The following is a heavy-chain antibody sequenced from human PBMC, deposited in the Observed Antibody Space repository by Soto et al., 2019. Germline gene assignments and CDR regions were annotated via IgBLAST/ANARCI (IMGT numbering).Heavy chain of an antibody. CDR1: GFTFSEFA. J-gene: IGHJ2*01. V-gene: IGHV3-23*01. CDR2: ISGGGDAT. D-gene: IGHD1-26*01. CDR3: VKKIAGTTTSGAYWSFDL. Sequence: EVQRLESGGGLVQPGGSLTLSCAASGFTFSEFAMNWVRQAPGKGLEWVSGISGGGDATFYADSVKGRFTISRVQSKNTVYLQMNGLRADDTAVYYCVKKIAGTTTSGAYWSFDLWGRGTLVTVSS.